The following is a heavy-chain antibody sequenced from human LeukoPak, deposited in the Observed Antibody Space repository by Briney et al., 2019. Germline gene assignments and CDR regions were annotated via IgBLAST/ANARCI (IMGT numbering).Heavy chain of an antibody. Sequence: ASVKVSCKASGGTFSSYAISWVRQAPGQGLEWMGGIIPIFGTAKYAQKFQGRVTITADESTSTAYMELSSLRSEDTAVYYCARVMVAATHPDYWGQGTLVTVSS. D-gene: IGHD2-15*01. J-gene: IGHJ4*02. V-gene: IGHV1-69*01. CDR2: IIPIFGTA. CDR1: GGTFSSYA. CDR3: ARVMVAATHPDY.